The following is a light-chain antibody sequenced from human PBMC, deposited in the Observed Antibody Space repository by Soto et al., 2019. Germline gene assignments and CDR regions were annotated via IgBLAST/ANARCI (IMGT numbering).Light chain of an antibody. V-gene: IGLV4-69*01. CDR2: LNSDGSH. CDR1: GGHSTYA. Sequence: QLVVTQSPSASASLGASVKLTCTLSGGHSTYAIAWYQQQPERGPRFLMKLNSDGSHKKGDGIPDRFSASSSGAERHLTISNLQSEDEADYYCQTWGAGTVVFGGGTKVTVL. CDR3: QTWGAGTVV. J-gene: IGLJ2*01.